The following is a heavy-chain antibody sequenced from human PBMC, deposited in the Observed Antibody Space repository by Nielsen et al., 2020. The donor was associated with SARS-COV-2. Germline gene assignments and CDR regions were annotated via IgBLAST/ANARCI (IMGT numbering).Heavy chain of an antibody. D-gene: IGHD2-15*01. V-gene: IGHV3-11*03. J-gene: IGHJ1*01. CDR3: AKSGNCNGGICYSTEYFQD. CDR1: GFTFSDSY. Sequence: GESLKISCAASGFTFSDSYMSWIRLAPGKGLEWISYISASGSYTNYADSLRGRFTISRDNAKNSLYLQMNSLRAGDTAMYFCAKSGNCNGGICYSTEYFQDWGQGTLVTVSS. CDR2: ISASGSYT.